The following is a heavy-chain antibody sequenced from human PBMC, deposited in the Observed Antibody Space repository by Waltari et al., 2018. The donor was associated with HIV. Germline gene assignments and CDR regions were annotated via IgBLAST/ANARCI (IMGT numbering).Heavy chain of an antibody. J-gene: IGHJ4*02. CDR1: GFTFTSYG. Sequence: EVQLVESGGGLVQPGGSLRLSCAASGFTFTSYGMNWVRQAPGKGLELVSFNSSSSSTIYYADSVKGRFTISRDNAKNSLDLQMNSLRAEDTAVYYCARETYYYDSSGPYFDYWGQGTLVTVSS. CDR3: ARETYYYDSSGPYFDY. V-gene: IGHV3-48*01. D-gene: IGHD3-22*01. CDR2: NSSSSSTI.